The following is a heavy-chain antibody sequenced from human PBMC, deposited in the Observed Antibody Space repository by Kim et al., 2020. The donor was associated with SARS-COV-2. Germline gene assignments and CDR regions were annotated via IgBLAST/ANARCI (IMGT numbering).Heavy chain of an antibody. Sequence: GGSLRLSCAASGFTFDDYAMHWVRQAPGKGLEWVSGISWNSGSIGYADSVKGRFTISRDNAKNSLYLQMNSLRAEDTALYYCAKGPFRLYSSSWYGMDVWGQGTTVTVSS. J-gene: IGHJ6*02. D-gene: IGHD6-13*01. CDR2: ISWNSGSI. CDR3: AKGPFRLYSSSWYGMDV. CDR1: GFTFDDYA. V-gene: IGHV3-9*01.